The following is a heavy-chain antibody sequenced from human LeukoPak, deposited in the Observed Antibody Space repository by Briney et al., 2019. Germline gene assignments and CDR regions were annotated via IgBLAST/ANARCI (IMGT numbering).Heavy chain of an antibody. Sequence: PGGSLALSCAASGFTFSSYGMHWVRQAPGKGLEWVAVIWYDGSNKYYADSVKGPFTISRDNSKNTLYLQMNSLRAEDTAVYYCARGTIAAGGDYWGQGTLVTVSS. CDR3: ARGTIAAGGDY. V-gene: IGHV3-33*01. D-gene: IGHD6-13*01. CDR2: IWYDGSNK. CDR1: GFTFSSYG. J-gene: IGHJ4*02.